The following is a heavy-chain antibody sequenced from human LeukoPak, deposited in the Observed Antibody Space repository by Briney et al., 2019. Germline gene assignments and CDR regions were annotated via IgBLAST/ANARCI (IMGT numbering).Heavy chain of an antibody. D-gene: IGHD2-15*01. CDR3: ARDSGEYYFDY. CDR2: ITAGNGNT. Sequence: ASVKVSCKASGYIFISYAMHWVRQAPGQRLEWMGWITAGNGNTKYSQKFQGRVTITRDTSASTAYMELSSLRSEDTAVYYCARDSGEYYFDYWSQGTLVTVSS. V-gene: IGHV1-3*01. CDR1: GYIFISYA. J-gene: IGHJ4*02.